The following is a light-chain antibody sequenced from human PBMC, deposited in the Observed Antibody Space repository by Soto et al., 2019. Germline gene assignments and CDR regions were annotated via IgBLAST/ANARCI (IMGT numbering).Light chain of an antibody. Sequence: QLVLTQPPSVSGAPGQRVTISCTGSSSNIGAGYGVHWYQQLPGTAPKLLIYGNNNRPSGVPDRFSGSKSGTSASLAITGLQAEDEADYYCQSYDSSLSGWVFGGGTKLTVL. CDR1: SSNIGAGYG. CDR2: GNN. J-gene: IGLJ3*02. CDR3: QSYDSSLSGWV. V-gene: IGLV1-40*01.